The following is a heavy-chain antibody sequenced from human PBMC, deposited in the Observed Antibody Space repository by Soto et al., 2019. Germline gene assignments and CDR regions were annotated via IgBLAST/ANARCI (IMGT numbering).Heavy chain of an antibody. D-gene: IGHD6-13*01. CDR1: GGSISSNY. CDR2: VYNSGST. Sequence: SETLSLTCTVSGGSISSNYWTWIRQPPGKGLEWIGYVYNSGSTNYNPSLKSRVTISEDTSKSQFSLKVNSMTAADTAVYYCARYRREAVAGYTLDNWGQGFLVTVSS. J-gene: IGHJ4*02. V-gene: IGHV4-59*01. CDR3: ARYRREAVAGYTLDN.